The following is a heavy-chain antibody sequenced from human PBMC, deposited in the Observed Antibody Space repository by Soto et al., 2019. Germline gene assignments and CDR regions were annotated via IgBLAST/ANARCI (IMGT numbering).Heavy chain of an antibody. J-gene: IGHJ4*02. CDR3: AKEVLRGYFES. CDR2: LSGSGGTT. CDR1: GFTFSTYA. V-gene: IGHV3-23*01. Sequence: EVQLLESGGSLVQPGGSLRLSCAASGFTFSTYAMTWVRQAPGKGLEWVSDLSGSGGTTYYTGSVKGRFTISRDNSKNTLYVQIHSLRADDTAVYYCAKEVLRGYFESWGQGTLVTVAS.